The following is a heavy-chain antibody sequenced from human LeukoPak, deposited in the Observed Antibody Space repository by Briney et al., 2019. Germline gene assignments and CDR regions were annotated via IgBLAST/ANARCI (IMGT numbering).Heavy chain of an antibody. CDR1: GGSISSYY. V-gene: IGHV4-59*01. D-gene: IGHD3-3*01. Sequence: NPSETLSLTGTVSGGSISSYYWSWIRQPPGRGLEWIGYIYYSGGTNYNPSLKSRVTIPVDTSKNQFSLKLTSVTAADTAVYYCARGVPEYYDFWSGYFYYFDYWGQGTLVTVSS. CDR2: IYYSGGT. CDR3: ARGVPEYYDFWSGYFYYFDY. J-gene: IGHJ4*02.